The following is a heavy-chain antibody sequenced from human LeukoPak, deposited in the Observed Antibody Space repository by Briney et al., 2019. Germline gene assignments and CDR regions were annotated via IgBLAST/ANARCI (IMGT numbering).Heavy chain of an antibody. Sequence: GASVNVSCKASVYTFTDYYLNWVRPAPGQGLEWMGWIHPNRGGTNHAQKFQGRVTMTSDTSISTAYMELSRLTFDDTAVYYFGRKSASRKTSEFDYWGKGTLVTVSS. CDR1: VYTFTDYY. J-gene: IGHJ4*02. V-gene: IGHV1-2*02. CDR2: IHPNRGGT. D-gene: IGHD2-2*01. CDR3: GRKSASRKTSEFDY.